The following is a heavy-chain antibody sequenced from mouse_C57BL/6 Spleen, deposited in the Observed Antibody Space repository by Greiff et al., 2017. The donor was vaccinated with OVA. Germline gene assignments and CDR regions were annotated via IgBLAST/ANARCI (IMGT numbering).Heavy chain of an antibody. CDR2: IYPSDSET. D-gene: IGHD1-1*01. J-gene: IGHJ2*01. V-gene: IGHV1-61*01. Sequence: QVQLQQPGAELVRPGSSVKLSCKASGYTFTSYWMDWVKQRPGQGLEWIGNIYPSDSETHYNQKFKDKATLTVDKSSSTAYMQLSSLTSEDSAVYYCARLLRYDFDYWGQGTTLTVSS. CDR3: ARLLRYDFDY. CDR1: GYTFTSYW.